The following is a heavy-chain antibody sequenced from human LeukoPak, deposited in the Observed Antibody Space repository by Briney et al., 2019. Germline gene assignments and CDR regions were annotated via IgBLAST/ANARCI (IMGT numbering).Heavy chain of an antibody. CDR2: IYYSGST. Sequence: PSETLSLTCSVSGGSISSYYWSWIRQPPGKGLEWIGHIYYSGSTNYNPSLKSRVTISIDTSKNQFSLWLSSVTAADTAVYYCARGAAGYSYGWGQGTLVTVSP. CDR1: GGSISSYY. D-gene: IGHD5-18*01. CDR3: ARGAAGYSYG. V-gene: IGHV4-59*01. J-gene: IGHJ4*02.